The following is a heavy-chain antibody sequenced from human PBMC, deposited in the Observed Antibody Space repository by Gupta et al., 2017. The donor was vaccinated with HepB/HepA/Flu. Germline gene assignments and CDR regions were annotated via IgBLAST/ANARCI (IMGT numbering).Heavy chain of an antibody. CDR1: GASMRYTTYF. CDR3: YHSPYKSGSDSLDS. D-gene: IGHD6-19*01. Sequence: QLQLQESGPGLVKPSETLSLSCSVSGASMRYTTYFWGWVRQPPGKGLEWIGAIYYNGGNDYNPSLRSRVSMSADTTKNQFSVKLTSVTAAETAVYYCYHSPYKSGSDSLDSWGQGTMVTVSS. J-gene: IGHJ3*02. V-gene: IGHV4-39*01. CDR2: IYYNGGN.